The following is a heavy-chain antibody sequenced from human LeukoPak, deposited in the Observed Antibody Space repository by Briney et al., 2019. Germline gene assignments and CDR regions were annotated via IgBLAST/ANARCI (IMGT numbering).Heavy chain of an antibody. J-gene: IGHJ4*02. Sequence: KPSETLSLTCSVSGGSISSISYYWGWIRQPPGQGLEWIGSIYYSGSTNYNPSLKSRVAISINTSKNQFSLKLSSVTAADTAVYYCARLKNCSGGTCYKPVDNWGQGTLVTVSS. D-gene: IGHD2-15*01. CDR1: GGSISSISYY. V-gene: IGHV4-39*01. CDR2: IYYSGST. CDR3: ARLKNCSGGTCYKPVDN.